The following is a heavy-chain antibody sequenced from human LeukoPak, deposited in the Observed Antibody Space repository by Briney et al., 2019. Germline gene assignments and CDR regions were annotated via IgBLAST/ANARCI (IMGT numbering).Heavy chain of an antibody. V-gene: IGHV1-18*01. J-gene: IGHJ6*03. CDR2: ISAYNGNT. CDR3: ARVAGNYYYYYMDV. Sequence: ASVKVSCKASGYTFTSYGIGWVRQAPGQGLEWMGWISAYNGNTNYAQKLQGRVTMTTDTSTSTAYMELRSLRSDDTAVYYCARVAGNYYYYYMDVWGKGTTVTVSS. CDR1: GYTFTSYG. D-gene: IGHD6-19*01.